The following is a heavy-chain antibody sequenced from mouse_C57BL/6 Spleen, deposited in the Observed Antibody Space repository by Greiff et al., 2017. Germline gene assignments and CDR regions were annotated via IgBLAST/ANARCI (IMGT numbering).Heavy chain of an antibody. CDR3: ARLYDYGYAMDY. J-gene: IGHJ4*01. V-gene: IGHV3-6*01. D-gene: IGHD2-4*01. CDR2: ISYDGSN. CDR1: GYSITSGYY. Sequence: EVQLQESGPGLVKPSQSLSLTCSVTGYSITSGYYWNWLRQFPGNKLEWMGYISYDGSNNYNPSLKNRISITRDTSKNQFFLKLNSVTTEDTATYYCARLYDYGYAMDYWGQGTSVTVSS.